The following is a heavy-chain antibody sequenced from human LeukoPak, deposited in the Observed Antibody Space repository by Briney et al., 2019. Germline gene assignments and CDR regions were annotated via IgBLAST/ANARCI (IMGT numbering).Heavy chain of an antibody. D-gene: IGHD3-22*01. J-gene: IGHJ4*02. V-gene: IGHV3-11*01. CDR2: ISSSGTTI. CDR3: ARWDSSGCLDY. Sequence: GGSLRLSCAASGLTFSDYYMSWIRQAPGKGLEWVSYISSSGTTIYYADSVKGRFTISRDNAKNSLYLQMNSLRAEDTAVYFCARWDSSGCLDYWGQGALVTVSS. CDR1: GLTFSDYY.